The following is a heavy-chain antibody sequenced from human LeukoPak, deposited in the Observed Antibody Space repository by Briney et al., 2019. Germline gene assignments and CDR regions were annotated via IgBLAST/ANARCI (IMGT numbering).Heavy chain of an antibody. Sequence: PGGSLRLSCAASGFTFSSYAMSWVRQAPGKGLEWVSAISGSGGSTYYADSVKGRFTISRDNSKRTLYLQMNSLRAEDTAVYYCAKASLRFHSSSFDYWGQGTLVTVSS. CDR2: ISGSGGST. V-gene: IGHV3-23*01. CDR1: GFTFSSYA. D-gene: IGHD6-6*01. J-gene: IGHJ4*02. CDR3: AKASLRFHSSSFDY.